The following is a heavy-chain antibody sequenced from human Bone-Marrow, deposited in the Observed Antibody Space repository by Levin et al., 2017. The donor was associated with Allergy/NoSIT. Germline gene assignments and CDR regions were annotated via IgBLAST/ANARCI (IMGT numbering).Heavy chain of an antibody. CDR2: ITGSSGNT. V-gene: IGHV3-23*01. CDR3: ARAGGTYYDILTGYYIFDS. D-gene: IGHD3-9*01. Sequence: PGESLKISCAASGFTFNNYAMTWVRQAPGKGLEWVSAITGSSGNTFYGDSVKGRFTISRDNSQNTLYLQMKSLRADDTAVYYCARAGGTYYDILTGYYIFDSWGQGILVTVSS. J-gene: IGHJ4*02. CDR1: GFTFNNYA.